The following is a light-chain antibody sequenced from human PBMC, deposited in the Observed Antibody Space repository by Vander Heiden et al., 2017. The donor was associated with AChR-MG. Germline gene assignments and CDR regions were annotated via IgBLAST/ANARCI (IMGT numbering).Light chain of an antibody. CDR3: QQSYGIPRT. Sequence: DIQMTQLPSSLSASVGDRVTITCRASQSIISNLNWYQQKAGKAPKLLISGASSLQSGVPSRFSGSGSGTDFTLTISNLQPEDFATYYCQQSYGIPRTFGPGTKVDF. CDR1: QSIISN. CDR2: GAS. J-gene: IGKJ3*01. V-gene: IGKV1-39*01.